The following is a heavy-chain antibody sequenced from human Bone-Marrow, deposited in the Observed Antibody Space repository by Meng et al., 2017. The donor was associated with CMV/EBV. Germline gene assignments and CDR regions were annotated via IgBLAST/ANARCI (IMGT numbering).Heavy chain of an antibody. CDR2: IQSGGAT. CDR3: TADPPGDSPYFDY. CDR1: GFPFSSAW. V-gene: IGHV3-15*01. J-gene: IGHJ4*02. Sequence: CSASGFPFSSAWMNWVRQTPGKGLEWVGRIQSGGATDYAASVNGRFIVSRDDSKNTVYLQMNTLRTEDTAVYYCTADPPGDSPYFDYWGQGTLVTVSS. D-gene: IGHD2-21*02.